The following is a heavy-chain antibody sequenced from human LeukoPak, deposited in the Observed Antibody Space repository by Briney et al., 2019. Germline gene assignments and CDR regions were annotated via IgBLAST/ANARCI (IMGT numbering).Heavy chain of an antibody. D-gene: IGHD2-15*01. CDR1: GFTFSSYA. CDR2: ISSNGGST. V-gene: IGHV3-64*01. J-gene: IGHJ4*02. CDR3: ARAGSGGTIDY. Sequence: GGSLRLSCAASGFTFSSYAMHWVRQAPGKGLEYVSAISSNGGSTYYANSVKGRFTISRDNSKNTLYLQTGSLRAEDMAVYYCARAGSGGTIDYWGQGTLVTVSS.